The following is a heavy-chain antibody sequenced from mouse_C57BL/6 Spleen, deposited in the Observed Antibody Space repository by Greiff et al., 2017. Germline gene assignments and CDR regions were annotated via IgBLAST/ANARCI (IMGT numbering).Heavy chain of an antibody. Sequence: VQRVESGAELVKPGASVKISCKASGYAFSSYWMNWVKQRPGKGLEWIGQIYPGDGDTNYNGKFKGKATLTADKSYSTAYMQLSSLTSEDSAVXFCARRSAMDYWGQGTSVTVSS. V-gene: IGHV1-80*01. CDR2: IYPGDGDT. CDR1: GYAFSSYW. J-gene: IGHJ4*01. CDR3: ARRSAMDY.